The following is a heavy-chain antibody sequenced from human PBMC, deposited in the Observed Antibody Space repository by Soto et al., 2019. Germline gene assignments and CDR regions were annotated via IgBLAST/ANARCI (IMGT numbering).Heavy chain of an antibody. J-gene: IGHJ4*02. Sequence: GGSLRLSCAASGLTFSNYAMSWVRQAPGKGLDWVSVIYTGGSTYYADSVKGRFTFSRDNSKNTLYLQMNSLRAEDTAVYYCVKGEYYYDGSAYYPFDYWGQGSMVTVSS. CDR1: GLTFSNYA. CDR3: VKGEYYYDGSAYYPFDY. V-gene: IGHV3-23*03. D-gene: IGHD3-22*01. CDR2: IYTGGST.